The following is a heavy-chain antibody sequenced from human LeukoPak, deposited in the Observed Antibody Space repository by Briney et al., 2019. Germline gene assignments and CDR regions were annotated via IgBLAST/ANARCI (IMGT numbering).Heavy chain of an antibody. CDR2: INPSGGST. D-gene: IGHD7-27*01. V-gene: IGHV1-46*01. Sequence: GASVKASCKASGYTFTSYYMHWVRQAPGQGLEWMGIINPSGGSTSYAQKFQGRVTMTRDTSTSTVYMELSSLRSEDTAVYYCARTILTGDPHDYWGQGTLVTVSS. J-gene: IGHJ4*02. CDR1: GYTFTSYY. CDR3: ARTILTGDPHDY.